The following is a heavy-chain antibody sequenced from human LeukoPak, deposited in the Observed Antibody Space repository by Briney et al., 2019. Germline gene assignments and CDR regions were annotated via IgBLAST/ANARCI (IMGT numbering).Heavy chain of an antibody. V-gene: IGHV4-59*12. CDR3: ARDSSSHWFDP. CDR2: IYYIGSA. J-gene: IGHJ5*02. Sequence: SETLSLTCTVSGGSISINYWSWIRQPPGKGLEWIGYIYYIGSANYNPPLKSRVTISLDTPKNQFSLKLSSVTAADTAVYYCARDSSSHWFDPWGQGTLVTVSS. D-gene: IGHD6-6*01. CDR1: GGSISINY.